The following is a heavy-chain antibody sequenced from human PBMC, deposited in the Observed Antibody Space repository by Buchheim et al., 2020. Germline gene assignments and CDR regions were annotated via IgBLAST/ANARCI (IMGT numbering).Heavy chain of an antibody. Sequence: EVQLVESGGGLVQPGGSLRLSCAASGFTFSSYWMHWVRQAPGKGLVWVSRINSDGSSTSYADSVKGRFTISSNNAQTPLYLQMNSLRAEDTAVYYCAREDQDDSGLYGMDVWGQGTT. J-gene: IGHJ6*02. CDR1: GFTFSSYW. CDR3: AREDQDDSGLYGMDV. V-gene: IGHV3-74*01. D-gene: IGHD3-22*01. CDR2: INSDGSST.